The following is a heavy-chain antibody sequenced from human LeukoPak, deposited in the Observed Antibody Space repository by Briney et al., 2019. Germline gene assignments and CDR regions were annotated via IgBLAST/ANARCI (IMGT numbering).Heavy chain of an antibody. Sequence: PGGTLRLSCAASGFTFSNHGMNWVRQAPGKGLEWVSSISASAAMTYYADSVKGRFTVSRDNSNNRLYLQMSGLTAADTAVYYCAKDRSIGTYYTFDHWGQGTLVTVSS. CDR1: GFTFSNHG. CDR3: AKDRSIGTYYTFDH. CDR2: ISASAAMT. J-gene: IGHJ4*02. D-gene: IGHD1-26*01. V-gene: IGHV3-23*01.